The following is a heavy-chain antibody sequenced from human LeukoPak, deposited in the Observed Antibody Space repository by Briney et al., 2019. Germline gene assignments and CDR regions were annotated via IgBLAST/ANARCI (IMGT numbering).Heavy chain of an antibody. CDR3: ARSYVYFAAIIPDH. D-gene: IGHD3-3*01. CDR2: IYYSGIT. Sequence: PSETLSLTCTVSGGSISSSSYYWGWIRQPPGKGLEWIGSIYYSGITYQNASLKSRVTISVDTSKNQLSLKLSSVTAADTAVYYCARSYVYFAAIIPDHWGQGTLVTVSS. J-gene: IGHJ4*02. CDR1: GGSISSSSYY. V-gene: IGHV4-39*01.